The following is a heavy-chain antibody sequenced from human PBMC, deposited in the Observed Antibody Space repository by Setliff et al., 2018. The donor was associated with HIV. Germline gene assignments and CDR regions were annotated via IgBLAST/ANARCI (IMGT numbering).Heavy chain of an antibody. D-gene: IGHD6-13*01. CDR3: ARPRLSRIAAAAPDY. CDR1: GYIFTSHK. J-gene: IGHJ4*02. Sequence: ASVKVSCKASGYIFTSHKIHWVRQAPGQGLEWMGIITPSDSYTVYAQKFQGRVTMTRDTSTSTVYMELSSLRSEDTAVYYCARPRLSRIAAAAPDYWGQGTLVTVSS. CDR2: ITPSDSYT. V-gene: IGHV1-46*01.